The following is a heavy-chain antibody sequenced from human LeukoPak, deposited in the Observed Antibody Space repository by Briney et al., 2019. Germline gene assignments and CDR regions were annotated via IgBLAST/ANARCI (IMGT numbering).Heavy chain of an antibody. CDR3: ARNRGYSYGESDS. D-gene: IGHD5-18*01. J-gene: IGHJ4*02. CDR2: IKQDGSEK. V-gene: IGHV3-7*01. Sequence: GGSLRLSCAASGFTFSTYWMTWVRQAPGKGLEWVANIKQDGSEKSYVDSVKGRFTISRDSAKNSLYLQMYSLRAEDTAVYYCARNRGYSYGESDSWGQGTPVTVSS. CDR1: GFTFSTYW.